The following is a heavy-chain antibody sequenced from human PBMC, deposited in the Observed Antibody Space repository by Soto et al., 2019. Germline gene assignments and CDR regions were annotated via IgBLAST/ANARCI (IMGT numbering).Heavy chain of an antibody. V-gene: IGHV3-33*01. Sequence: PGGSLRFSCAASGFTFSNYGMHWVRQAPGKGLGWVALIWYAGSNKWYAVSVKGRFTISRDESKDTLYLQMNSLRGEDTAMYHCPRDLSGPLDYWGQGALVTVSS. CDR2: IWYAGSNK. D-gene: IGHD3-16*02. J-gene: IGHJ4*02. CDR1: GFTFSNYG. CDR3: PRDLSGPLDY.